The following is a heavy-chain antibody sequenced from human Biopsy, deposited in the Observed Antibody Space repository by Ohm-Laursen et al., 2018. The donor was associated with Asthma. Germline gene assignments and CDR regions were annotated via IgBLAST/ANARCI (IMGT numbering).Heavy chain of an antibody. D-gene: IGHD3-22*01. Sequence: SETLSLTCTVSRGSVNSDKYYWSWIRQAPGKGLEWIAYVFYSGATNYNPSLKSRAALSIDTSKNQFSLKLSSVTAADTAVYYCARAQDYYDSRGYYRSFDYWGQGALVTVSS. CDR2: VFYSGAT. CDR3: ARAQDYYDSRGYYRSFDY. CDR1: RGSVNSDKYY. J-gene: IGHJ4*02. V-gene: IGHV4-61*01.